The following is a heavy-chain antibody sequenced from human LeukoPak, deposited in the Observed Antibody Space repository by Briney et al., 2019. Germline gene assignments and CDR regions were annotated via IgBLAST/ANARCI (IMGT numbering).Heavy chain of an antibody. J-gene: IGHJ6*02. CDR1: GYTFTGYY. CDR3: ARTGPMVVRGVDPYYYYGMDV. Sequence: GASVKVSCKASGYTFTGYYMHWVRQAPGQGLEWMGWINPNSGGTNYAQKFQGWVTMTRDTSISTAYMELSRLRSDDTAVYYCARTGPMVVRGVDPYYYYGMDVWGQGTTVTVSS. CDR2: INPNSGGT. V-gene: IGHV1-2*04. D-gene: IGHD3-10*01.